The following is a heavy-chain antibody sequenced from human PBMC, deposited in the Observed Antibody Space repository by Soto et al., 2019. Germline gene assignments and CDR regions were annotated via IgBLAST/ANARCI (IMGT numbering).Heavy chain of an antibody. V-gene: IGHV3-30*18. Sequence: GGSLRLSCVASGFTFSSYGMHWVRQAPGKGLEWVTPLSNDGSNEYYADSVKGRFTISRDNSKNTLYLQMNSLRSEDTVVYYCAKDLRRAFYGMDVWGQGTTVTVSS. J-gene: IGHJ6*02. D-gene: IGHD3-9*01. CDR1: GFTFSSYG. CDR2: LSNDGSNE. CDR3: AKDLRRAFYGMDV.